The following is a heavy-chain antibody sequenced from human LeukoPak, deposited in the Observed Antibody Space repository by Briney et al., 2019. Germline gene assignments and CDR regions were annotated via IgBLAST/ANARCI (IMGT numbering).Heavy chain of an antibody. CDR2: ISWNSGSI. Sequence: GRSLRLSCAASGFTFDDYAMHWVRQAPGKGLEWVSGISWNSGSIGYADSVKGRFTISRDNAKNSLYLQMNSLRAEDTALYYCAKDFTATTVTTGVDYWGQGILVTVSS. V-gene: IGHV3-9*01. CDR1: GFTFDDYA. CDR3: AKDFTATTVTTGVDY. D-gene: IGHD4-11*01. J-gene: IGHJ4*02.